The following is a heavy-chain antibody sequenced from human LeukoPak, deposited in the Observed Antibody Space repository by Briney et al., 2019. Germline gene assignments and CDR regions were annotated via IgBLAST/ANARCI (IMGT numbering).Heavy chain of an antibody. J-gene: IGHJ4*02. CDR1: GFTFSDYS. Sequence: GGSLRLSCAASGFTFSDYSMNWVRQAPGKGLEWLSYISSSSRTIYYADSVRGRFTVSRDNAKDSLYLQLNSLRAEDTAVYYCARAHLMTTVTALDYWGQGTLVTVSS. CDR3: ARAHLMTTVTALDY. D-gene: IGHD4-17*01. CDR2: ISSSSRTI. V-gene: IGHV3-48*01.